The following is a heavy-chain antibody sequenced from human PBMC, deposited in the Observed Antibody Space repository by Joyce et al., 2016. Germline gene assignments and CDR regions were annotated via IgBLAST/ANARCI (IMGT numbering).Heavy chain of an antibody. D-gene: IGHD1-26*01. CDR1: GYSISSGYY. V-gene: IGHV4-38-2*02. CDR2: IDHSGRT. Sequence: QVQLQESGPGLVKPSETLSLTCAVSGYSISSGYYWGWIRQPPGKGLVWIGIIDHSGRTYYNPSLKSRITISVDTSKNQFSLKLSSVTAADTAVYYCARDAVGARLGFDYWGQGTLVTVSS. CDR3: ARDAVGARLGFDY. J-gene: IGHJ4*02.